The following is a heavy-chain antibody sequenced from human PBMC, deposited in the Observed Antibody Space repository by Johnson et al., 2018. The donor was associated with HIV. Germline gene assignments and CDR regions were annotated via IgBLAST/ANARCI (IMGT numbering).Heavy chain of an antibody. CDR2: IWPDGSNK. CDR1: GLILSGYG. V-gene: IGHV3-30*19. CDR3: ARDSYKLELPLGAFDI. J-gene: IGHJ3*02. Sequence: QVQLVESGGDVVQPGTSLRLSCEASGLILSGYGLHWVRQAPGKGLEWVAVIWPDGSNKYYADSVKGRFTISRDNSKNTLYLQMNSLIAEDTAVYYCARDSYKLELPLGAFDIWGQGTMVTVSS. D-gene: IGHD1-7*01.